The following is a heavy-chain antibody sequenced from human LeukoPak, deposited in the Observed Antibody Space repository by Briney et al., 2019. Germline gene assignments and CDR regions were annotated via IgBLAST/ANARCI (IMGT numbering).Heavy chain of an antibody. J-gene: IGHJ4*02. D-gene: IGHD1-26*01. Sequence: GGSLRLSCAASGFTFSSYTMNWVRQAPGKGLEWAAVIWPDGSNKYYADSVKGRFTISRDNSKNTLYLQMNSLRAEDTAVYYCARASGSYDYWGQGTLVTVSS. CDR1: GFTFSSYT. CDR3: ARASGSYDY. V-gene: IGHV3-33*08. CDR2: IWPDGSNK.